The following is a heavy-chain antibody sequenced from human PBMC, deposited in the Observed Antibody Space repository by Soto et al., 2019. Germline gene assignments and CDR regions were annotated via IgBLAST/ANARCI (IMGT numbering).Heavy chain of an antibody. D-gene: IGHD5-12*01. J-gene: IGHJ4*02. Sequence: EVQLLESGGGLVQPGGSLRLSCAASGFTFTSYAMSWVRQAPGKGMEWVSAISGSGGSTYYADSVKGRFTISRDNSKNTLYLQMNSLRAEETALYYCARHSGYGVWGDYWGQGTLVTVSS. V-gene: IGHV3-23*01. CDR3: ARHSGYGVWGDY. CDR1: GFTFTSYA. CDR2: ISGSGGST.